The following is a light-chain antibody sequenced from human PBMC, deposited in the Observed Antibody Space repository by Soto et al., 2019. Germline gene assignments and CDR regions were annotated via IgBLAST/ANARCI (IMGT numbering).Light chain of an antibody. V-gene: IGKV1-6*01. CDR2: SAS. CDR1: QGVRDD. Sequence: IQMTQSPSSLSASVGDRVTITCRASQGVRDDVGWYQQKPGKAPKLLIYSASTLQSGVPSRLSGSGSGRDFTLTISGLQPEDFQAYYCLQENSYPLTFGGGTKVEIK. J-gene: IGKJ4*01. CDR3: LQENSYPLT.